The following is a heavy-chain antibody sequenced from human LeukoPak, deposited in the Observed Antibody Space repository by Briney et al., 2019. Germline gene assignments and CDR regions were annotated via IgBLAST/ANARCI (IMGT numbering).Heavy chain of an antibody. Sequence: ASVKVSCKASGYTFTDYYMHWVRQAPGQGLEWMGIINPSDGKTSYAQKFQGRVTMTGDTSTSTVYMELSSLRSEDTAGYYCAREIGPRQLHLWGSAFDYWGQGTLVTVSS. V-gene: IGHV1-46*01. CDR2: INPSDGKT. CDR3: AREIGPRQLHLWGSAFDY. J-gene: IGHJ4*02. D-gene: IGHD5-18*01. CDR1: GYTFTDYY.